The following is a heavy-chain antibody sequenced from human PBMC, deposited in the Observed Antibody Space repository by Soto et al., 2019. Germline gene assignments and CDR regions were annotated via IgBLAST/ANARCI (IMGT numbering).Heavy chain of an antibody. D-gene: IGHD3-22*01. CDR2: ISASGGST. J-gene: IGHJ4*02. Sequence: ASVKVSCKASGYTFTSYGISWVRQAPGQGLEWMGLISASGGSTSYAQKFQGRVIMTTDTSTSTVYMELSSLRSEDTAVYYCARGVNYDSSGYYLAYWGQGTLVTVSS. CDR1: GYTFTSYG. CDR3: ARGVNYDSSGYYLAY. V-gene: IGHV1-18*01.